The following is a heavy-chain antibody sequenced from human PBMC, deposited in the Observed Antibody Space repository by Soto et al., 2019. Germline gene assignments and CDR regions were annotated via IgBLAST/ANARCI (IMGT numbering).Heavy chain of an antibody. CDR3: ARDRDDYGSGNYYNRIDF. CDR2: IIPIFGTP. Sequence: QVQLVQSEAEEKKPGSSVKVSCKASGGIFSTYAISWLRQAPGQGLEWMGGIIPIFGTPNYAQRFQGRVTITADESTTTSYMELSRLKSEDTAVYYCARDRDDYGSGNYYNRIDFWGQGTLVTVSS. D-gene: IGHD3-10*01. CDR1: GGIFSTYA. J-gene: IGHJ4*02. V-gene: IGHV1-69*01.